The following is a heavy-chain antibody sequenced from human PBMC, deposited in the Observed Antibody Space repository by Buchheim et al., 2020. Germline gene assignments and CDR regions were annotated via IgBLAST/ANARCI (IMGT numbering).Heavy chain of an antibody. CDR2: ISYDGSNK. V-gene: IGHV3-30-3*01. J-gene: IGHJ6*02. CDR1: GFTFSSYA. CDR3: ARDSAPPYYDFWSGYYSDYYYYGMDV. D-gene: IGHD3-3*01. Sequence: QVQLVESGGGVVQPGRSLRLSCAASGFTFSSYAMHWVRQAPGKGLEWVAVISYDGSNKYYADSVKGRFTISRDNSKNTLYLQMNSLRAEDTAVYYCARDSAPPYYDFWSGYYSDYYYYGMDVWGQGTT.